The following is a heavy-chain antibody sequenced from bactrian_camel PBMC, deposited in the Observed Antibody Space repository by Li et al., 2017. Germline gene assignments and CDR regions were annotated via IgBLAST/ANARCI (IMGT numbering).Heavy chain of an antibody. J-gene: IGHJ4*01. V-gene: IGHV3S28*01. Sequence: GGLVQPGGSLRLSCVASGFRYSSYDMSWVRQAPGKGLEWVSSIDTTGELYYSDSVKGRFIISRDNAKNTLYLQMNNLSPEDTAMYYCAAAPSFGLEHGLDLPFTLWGHGTQVTVS. D-gene: IGHD1*01. CDR1: GFRYSSYD. CDR2: IDTTGEL. CDR3: AAAPSFGLEHGLDLPFTL.